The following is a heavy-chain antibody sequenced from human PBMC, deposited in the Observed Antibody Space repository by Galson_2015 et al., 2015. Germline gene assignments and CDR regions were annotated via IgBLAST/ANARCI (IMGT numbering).Heavy chain of an antibody. CDR2: MNPNSGKT. Sequence: SVKVSCKASGYTFTSNEINWVRQATGQGLEWMGWMNPNSGKTGYAQKFQGRVTMTSDTSITTAYMELSSLRSEDTAVYYCARAPVVVWFWEVKTNWFDSWGQGTRVTVSS. CDR1: GYTFTSNE. J-gene: IGHJ5*01. CDR3: ARAPVVVWFWEVKTNWFDS. V-gene: IGHV1-8*01. D-gene: IGHD3-10*01.